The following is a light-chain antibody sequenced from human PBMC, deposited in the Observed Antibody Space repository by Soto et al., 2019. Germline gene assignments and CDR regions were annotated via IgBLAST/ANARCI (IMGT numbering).Light chain of an antibody. J-gene: IGKJ2*01. V-gene: IGKV3-20*01. Sequence: EIVLTQSPGTLSLSPGERATLSCRASQSVSSSYLAWYQQKPGQAPRPLIYGASSRATGIPDRFRGSGSGTDFTLTISRLEPEDFAVYYCQQYGSSSYTFGQGTKLEIK. CDR2: GAS. CDR3: QQYGSSSYT. CDR1: QSVSSSY.